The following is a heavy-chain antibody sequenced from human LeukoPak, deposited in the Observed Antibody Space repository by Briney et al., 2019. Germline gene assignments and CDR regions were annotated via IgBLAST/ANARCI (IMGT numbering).Heavy chain of an antibody. CDR2: IKQGGSEK. V-gene: IGHV3-7*05. J-gene: IGHJ4*02. D-gene: IGHD3-10*01. Sequence: GGSLRLSCAASGFTFSSYWMSWVRQAPGKGLEWVANIKQGGSEKFYMDSVKGRFTISRDNAKNSLYLQMNSLRAEDTAVYYCARDTRGYFDYWGQGTLVTVSS. CDR3: ARDTRGYFDY. CDR1: GFTFSSYW.